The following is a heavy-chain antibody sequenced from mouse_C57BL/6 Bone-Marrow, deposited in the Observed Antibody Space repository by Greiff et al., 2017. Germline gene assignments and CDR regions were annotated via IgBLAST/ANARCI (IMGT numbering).Heavy chain of an antibody. CDR1: GYTFTDYY. Sequence: EVQLQQSGPVLVKPGASVKMSCKASGYTFTDYYMNWVEQSHGKSLEWIGVINPYNGGTSYNQKFKGKATLTVDKSSSTAYMELNSLTSEDSAVYYCAFIYYGNPYFDYWGQGTTLTVSS. J-gene: IGHJ2*01. V-gene: IGHV1-19*01. CDR3: AFIYYGNPYFDY. CDR2: INPYNGGT. D-gene: IGHD2-1*01.